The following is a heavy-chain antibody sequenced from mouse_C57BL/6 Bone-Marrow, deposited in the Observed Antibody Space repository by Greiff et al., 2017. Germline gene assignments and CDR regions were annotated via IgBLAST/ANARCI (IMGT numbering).Heavy chain of an antibody. D-gene: IGHD1-1*01. CDR1: GYAFSSSW. V-gene: IGHV1-82*01. CDR2: IYPGDGDT. CDR3: ARGDYYGSSYWYFDV. Sequence: QVQLQQSGPELVKPGASVKISCKASGYAFSSSWMNWVKQRPGKGLEWIGRIYPGDGDTNYNGKFKGKATLTADKSSSTAYMQLSSPTSEDSAVYFCARGDYYGSSYWYFDVWGTGTTVTVSS. J-gene: IGHJ1*03.